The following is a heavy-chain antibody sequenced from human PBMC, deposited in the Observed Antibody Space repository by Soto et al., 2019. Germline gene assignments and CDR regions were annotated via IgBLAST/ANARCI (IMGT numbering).Heavy chain of an antibody. CDR1: GFTFSSYG. CDR2: IWYDGSNK. Sequence: QVQLVESGGGVVQPGRSLRLTCAASGFTFSSYGMHWVRQAPGKGLEWVAVIWYDGSNKYYADSVKGRFTISRDNSKNTLYLQMNSLRAEDTAVYYCASGGVVPNDFYYYYYMDVWRKGTTVTVSS. D-gene: IGHD3-16*01. J-gene: IGHJ6*03. V-gene: IGHV3-33*01. CDR3: ASGGVVPNDFYYYYYMDV.